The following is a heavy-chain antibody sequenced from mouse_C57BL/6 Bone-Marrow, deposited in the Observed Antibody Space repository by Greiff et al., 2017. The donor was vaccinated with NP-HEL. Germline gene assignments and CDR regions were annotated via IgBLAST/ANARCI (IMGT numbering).Heavy chain of an antibody. CDR2: IRSKSSNYAT. D-gene: IGHD1-1*01. V-gene: IGHV10-3*01. CDR1: GFTFNTYA. CDR3: VRDGTTVVATEAMDY. Sequence: EVMLVESGGGLVQPKGSLKLSCAASGFTFNTYAMHWVRHAPGKGLEWVARIRSKSSNYATYYADSVKERFTISRDDSQSMLYLQMNNLKPEDTAMYYWVRDGTTVVATEAMDYWGQGTSVTVSS. J-gene: IGHJ4*01.